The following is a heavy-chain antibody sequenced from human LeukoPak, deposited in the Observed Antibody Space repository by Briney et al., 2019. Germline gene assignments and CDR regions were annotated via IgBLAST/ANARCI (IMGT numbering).Heavy chain of an antibody. CDR1: GYTLTSYY. D-gene: IGHD1-26*01. V-gene: IGHV1-2*02. Sequence: EASVKVSCKASGYTLTSYYMHWVRQAPGQGLEWMGWVNPNSGGTNYAQKFQGRVTMTRDTSISTAYVELSRLRSDDTAVYYCARAGVGAISYWGQGTLVTVSS. J-gene: IGHJ4*02. CDR3: ARAGVGAISY. CDR2: VNPNSGGT.